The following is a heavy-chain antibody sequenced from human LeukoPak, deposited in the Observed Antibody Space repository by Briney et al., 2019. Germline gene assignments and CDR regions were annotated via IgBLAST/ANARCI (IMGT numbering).Heavy chain of an antibody. CDR2: IYPGDSDT. J-gene: IGHJ5*02. CDR1: GYSFTNYL. V-gene: IGHV5-51*01. Sequence: GESLKISCKGSGYSFTNYLIGWVRQMPGKGLEWMGIIYPGDSDTRYSPSFQGQVTISADKSIRTAYLQWGSLKASDTAMYYCARSQGYCSGGSCLQGDWFDPWGQGTLVTVSS. D-gene: IGHD2-15*01. CDR3: ARSQGYCSGGSCLQGDWFDP.